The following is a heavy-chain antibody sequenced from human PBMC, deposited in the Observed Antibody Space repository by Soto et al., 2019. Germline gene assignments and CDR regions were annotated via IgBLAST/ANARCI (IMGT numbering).Heavy chain of an antibody. Sequence: EVQLLESGGGLVQPGGSLRLSCAASGFTFSSYGMTWVRQAPGKGLEWVSGISGSGDNTYYADSVKGRFTISRDNSKNTLYLQMNGLSAEDTAVYYCVKGAMIVVVITAAHDAFDIWGQGTMVTVSS. CDR3: VKGAMIVVVITAAHDAFDI. J-gene: IGHJ3*02. V-gene: IGHV3-23*01. CDR1: GFTFSSYG. CDR2: ISGSGDNT. D-gene: IGHD3-22*01.